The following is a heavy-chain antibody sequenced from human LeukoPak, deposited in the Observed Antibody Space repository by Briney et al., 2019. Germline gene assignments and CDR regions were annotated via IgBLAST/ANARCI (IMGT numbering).Heavy chain of an antibody. D-gene: IGHD2-15*01. CDR2: IYHSGST. V-gene: IGHV4-4*02. CDR3: ARAAVVVVGASSAFGFDP. J-gene: IGHJ5*02. CDR1: GGSISSSNW. Sequence: SETLSLTCAVSGGSISSSNWWSWVRQPPGKGLEWIGEIYHSGSTNYNPSLKSRVTISVDKSKNQFSLKLSSVTAADTAVYYCARAAVVVVGASSAFGFDPWGQGTLVTVSS.